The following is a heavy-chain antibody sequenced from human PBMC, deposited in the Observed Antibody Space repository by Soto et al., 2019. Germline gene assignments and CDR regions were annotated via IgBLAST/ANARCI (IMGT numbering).Heavy chain of an antibody. CDR2: ISRSSTNI. CDR1: GFTFSNYT. V-gene: IGHV3-21*01. D-gene: IGHD1-26*01. Sequence: GGSLRLSCSASGFTFSNYTMNWVRQAPGKGLDWVSSISRSSTNIFYADSVKGRFTVSRENAKNVVYLQINSLSAEDTGIYYCARDLQVGAYKSYIYYGMDVSGQGTKVTV. J-gene: IGHJ6*02. CDR3: ARDLQVGAYKSYIYYGMDV.